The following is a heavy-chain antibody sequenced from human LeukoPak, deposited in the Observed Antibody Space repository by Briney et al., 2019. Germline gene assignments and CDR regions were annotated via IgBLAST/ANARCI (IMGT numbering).Heavy chain of an antibody. V-gene: IGHV1-69*05. Sequence: ASVKVSCRASGGTFSSYAISWVRQAPGQGLEWMGGIIPIFGTANYAQKVQGRFTITTDESTSTASMELSSLRSEDTAVYYCASSLDYTNANWFDPWGQGTLVTVSS. D-gene: IGHD4-11*01. CDR3: ASSLDYTNANWFDP. CDR2: IIPIFGTA. J-gene: IGHJ5*02. CDR1: GGTFSSYA.